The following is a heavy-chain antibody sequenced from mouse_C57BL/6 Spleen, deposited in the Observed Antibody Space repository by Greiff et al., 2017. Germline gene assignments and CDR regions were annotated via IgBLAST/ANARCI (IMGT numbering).Heavy chain of an antibody. J-gene: IGHJ1*03. CDR3: ARHDYDWYFDV. Sequence: EVKLQESGGDLVKPGGSLKLSCAASGFTFSSYGMSWVRQTPDKRLEWVATISSGGSYTYYPDSVKGRFPISRDNAKNTLDLHMSSLKSEDTAMDYCARHDYDWYFDVWGTGTTVTVSS. CDR1: GFTFSSYG. D-gene: IGHD2-4*01. CDR2: ISSGGSYT. V-gene: IGHV5-6*01.